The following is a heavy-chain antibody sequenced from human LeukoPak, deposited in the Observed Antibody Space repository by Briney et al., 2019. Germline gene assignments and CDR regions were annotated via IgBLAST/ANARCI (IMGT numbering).Heavy chain of an antibody. V-gene: IGHV3-30*01. Sequence: PGGSLRLSCAASGFTFSSYAMHRVRQAPGKGLEWVAVISYDGSNKYYADSVKGRFTISRDNSKNTLYLQMNSLRAEDTVVYYCARDLNLGYYFDYWGQGTLVTVSS. CDR1: GFTFSSYA. CDR2: ISYDGSNK. J-gene: IGHJ4*02. D-gene: IGHD3-16*01. CDR3: ARDLNLGYYFDY.